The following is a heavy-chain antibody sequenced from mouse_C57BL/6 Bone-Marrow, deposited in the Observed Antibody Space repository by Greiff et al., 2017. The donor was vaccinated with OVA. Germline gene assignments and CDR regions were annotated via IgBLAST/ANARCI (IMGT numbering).Heavy chain of an antibody. J-gene: IGHJ3*01. CDR3: VREGGSTMVTPAWFAY. Sequence: EVQRVESGGGLVQPKGSLKLSCAASGFTFNTYAMHWVRQAPGKGLEWVARIRSKSSNYATYYADSVKDRFTISRDDSQSMLYLQMNNLKTEDTAMYYCVREGGSTMVTPAWFAYWGQGTLVTVSA. D-gene: IGHD2-2*01. CDR1: GFTFNTYA. V-gene: IGHV10-3*01. CDR2: IRSKSSNYAT.